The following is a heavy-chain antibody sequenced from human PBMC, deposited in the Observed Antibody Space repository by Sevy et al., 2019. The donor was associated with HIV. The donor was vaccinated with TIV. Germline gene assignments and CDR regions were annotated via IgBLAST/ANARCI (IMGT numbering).Heavy chain of an antibody. CDR1: GFPFNDHA. J-gene: IGHJ6*02. V-gene: IGHV3-9*01. Sequence: GGSLRLSCAASGFPFNDHAMHWVRLVPGKGLEWASGISWNSRNIGYADSVKGRFTISRDNTRHSVYLEMHSLRPEDTALYYCAKDINRGCDGVNCYSYYYYFYGLDVWGQGTTVTVSS. D-gene: IGHD2-21*01. CDR3: AKDINRGCDGVNCYSYYYYFYGLDV. CDR2: ISWNSRNI.